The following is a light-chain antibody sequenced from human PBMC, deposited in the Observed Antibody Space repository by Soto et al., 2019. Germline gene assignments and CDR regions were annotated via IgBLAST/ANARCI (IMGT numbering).Light chain of an antibody. Sequence: QSALTQPASVSGSPGQSITISCTGTSSDVGSYNLVSWYQQHPGKAPKLMIYEGSKRPSGVSNRFSGSKSGNTASLTISGLQAEDEADYYCCSYVSSSTLVFGGGTKLTAL. J-gene: IGLJ2*01. CDR1: SSDVGSYNL. CDR2: EGS. V-gene: IGLV2-23*01. CDR3: CSYVSSSTLV.